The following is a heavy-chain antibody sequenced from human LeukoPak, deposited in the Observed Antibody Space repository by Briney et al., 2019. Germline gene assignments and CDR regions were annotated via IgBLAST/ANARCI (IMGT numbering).Heavy chain of an antibody. CDR1: IFINYY. V-gene: IGHV1-46*01. Sequence: GSVKVSCKAYIFINYYIHWVRQAPGQGLEWMGVINPSDGSTNYAQKYQDRVTMTRDTSTRTVYMQLSSLRSDDTAVYYCARDVAREFDYWGQGTLVTVSS. CDR3: ARDVAREFDY. CDR2: INPSDGST. J-gene: IGHJ4*02.